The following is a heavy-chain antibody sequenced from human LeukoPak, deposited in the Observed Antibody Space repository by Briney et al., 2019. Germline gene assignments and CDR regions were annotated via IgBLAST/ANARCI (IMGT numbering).Heavy chain of an antibody. CDR1: GGSVSSTTYY. V-gene: IGHV4-39*01. CDR2: INYSGST. D-gene: IGHD3-10*01. J-gene: IGHJ4*02. CDR3: ARCVVYGSGKYYFDY. Sequence: SETLSLTCTVSGGSVSSTTYYWSWIRQPPGKGLEWIASINYSGSTYYNPSLKSRVTISVDTSENQFSLKLSSVTAADTAVYYCARCVVYGSGKYYFDYWGQGTLVTVSS.